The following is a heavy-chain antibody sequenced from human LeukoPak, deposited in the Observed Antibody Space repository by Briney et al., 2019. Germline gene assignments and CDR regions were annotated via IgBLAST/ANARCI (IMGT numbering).Heavy chain of an antibody. CDR2: ISAYNGNT. D-gene: IGHD4-11*01. Sequence: ASVTVSCKASGYSFTSYSISWVRQAPGQGLEWMGWISAYNGNTNYAQKLQGRVTMTTDTSTSTAYMELRGLRSDDTAVYYCARGGYSDSDYYFDYWGQGTLVTVSS. CDR1: GYSFTSYS. CDR3: ARGGYSDSDYYFDY. J-gene: IGHJ4*02. V-gene: IGHV1-18*01.